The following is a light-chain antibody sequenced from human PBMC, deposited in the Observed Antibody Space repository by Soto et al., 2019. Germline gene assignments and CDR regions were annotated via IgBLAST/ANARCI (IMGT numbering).Light chain of an antibody. CDR1: QSLSKS. J-gene: IGKJ4*02. CDR3: QQRSSWPLT. V-gene: IGKV3-11*01. Sequence: TQSPSSLSLSPGERATLSCRASQSLSKSLVWYQQKPGQAPRLLIDGASNRATGIPARFSGSGSGTDFTLTISSLEPEDFAVYFCQQRSSWPLTFGGGTKVEIK. CDR2: GAS.